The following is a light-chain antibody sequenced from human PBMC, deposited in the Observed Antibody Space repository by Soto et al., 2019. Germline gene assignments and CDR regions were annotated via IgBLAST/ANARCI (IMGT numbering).Light chain of an antibody. CDR1: QSVSNN. Sequence: EIVMTQSPATLSVSPGERATLSCRTSQSVSNNLAWYQQKPGQAPRLLIYGASTRATGVPARFSGSGSGAEFTLTISSLRSEDVAVYYCQHSGNSHGTFGQGTKVDIK. V-gene: IGKV3-15*01. CDR3: QHSGNSHGT. CDR2: GAS. J-gene: IGKJ1*01.